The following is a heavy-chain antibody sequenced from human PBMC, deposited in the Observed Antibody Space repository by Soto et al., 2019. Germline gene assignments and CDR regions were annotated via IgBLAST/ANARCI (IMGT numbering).Heavy chain of an antibody. CDR1: GFTFSSYA. D-gene: IGHD3-9*01. CDR2: ISYDGSNK. Sequence: QVQLVESGGGVVQPGRSLRLSCAASGFTFSSYAMHWVRQAPGKGLEWVAVISYDGSNKYYADSVKGRFTISRDNSKNTLYLQMNSLRAEDTAVYYCARDYDILTGYTSTTVGDVWGQGTTVTVSS. V-gene: IGHV3-30-3*01. CDR3: ARDYDILTGYTSTTVGDV. J-gene: IGHJ6*02.